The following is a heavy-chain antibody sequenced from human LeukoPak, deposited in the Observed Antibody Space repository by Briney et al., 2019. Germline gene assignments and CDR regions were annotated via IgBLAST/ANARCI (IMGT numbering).Heavy chain of an antibody. CDR1: GITFSTYW. V-gene: IGHV3-74*03. CDR3: VTDIYIRCDSWYDVRSFDN. J-gene: IGHJ4*02. CDR2: INSDGSGT. Sequence: QPGGSLRLSCAASGITFSTYWMHWVRQAPGKGLVWVSRINSDGSGTTYADSVKGRFTISRDNAKNTLYLQMNSLRAEDTAVYYCVTDIYIRCDSWYDVRSFDNWGQGTLVTVSS. D-gene: IGHD3-3*01.